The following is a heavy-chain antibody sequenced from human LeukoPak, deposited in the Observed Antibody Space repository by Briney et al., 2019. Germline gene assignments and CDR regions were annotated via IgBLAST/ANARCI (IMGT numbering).Heavy chain of an antibody. CDR1: GYTFTSYG. Sequence: ASVRVSCKASGYTFTSYGISWVRQAPGQGLEWMGWISAYNGNTNYAQKLQGRVTMTTDTSTSTAYMELRSLRSDDTAVYCCARFKMYSSSLDYWGQGTLVTVSS. CDR2: ISAYNGNT. J-gene: IGHJ4*02. V-gene: IGHV1-18*01. D-gene: IGHD6-13*01. CDR3: ARFKMYSSSLDY.